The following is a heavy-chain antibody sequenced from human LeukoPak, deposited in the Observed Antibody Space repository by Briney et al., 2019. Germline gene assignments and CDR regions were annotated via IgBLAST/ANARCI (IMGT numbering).Heavy chain of an antibody. CDR3: ARLLSRFLEWLRFDP. D-gene: IGHD3-3*01. CDR1: GGTFSSYA. J-gene: IGHJ5*02. CDR2: IIPIFGTA. Sequence: SVKVSCKASGGTFSSYAISWVRQAPGQGLEWMGGIIPIFGTANYAQKFQGRVTITTDESTSTAYMELSSLRSEDTAVYYCARLLSRFLEWLRFDPWGQGTLVTVSS. V-gene: IGHV1-69*05.